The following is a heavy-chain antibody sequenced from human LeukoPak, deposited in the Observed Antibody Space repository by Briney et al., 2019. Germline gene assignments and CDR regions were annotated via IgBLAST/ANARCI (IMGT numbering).Heavy chain of an antibody. J-gene: IGHJ6*02. CDR3: ASRYSGYPVYYYYGMDV. CDR2: IIPIFGIA. CDR1: GGTFSSYA. V-gene: IGHV1-69*04. Sequence: ASVKVSCKASGGTFSSYAISWVRQAPGQGLEWMGRIIPIFGIANYAQKFQGRVTITADKSTSTAYMELSSLRSEGTAVYYCASRYSGYPVYYYYGMDVWGQGTTVTVSS. D-gene: IGHD5-12*01.